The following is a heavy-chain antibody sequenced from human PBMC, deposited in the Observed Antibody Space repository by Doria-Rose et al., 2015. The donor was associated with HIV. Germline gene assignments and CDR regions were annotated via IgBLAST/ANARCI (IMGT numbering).Heavy chain of an antibody. CDR2: IFSDDDR. J-gene: IGHJ4*02. CDR3: ARIKSSRWYHKYYFDF. CDR1: GVSLSSPGMG. D-gene: IGHD6-13*01. Sequence: QITLKESGPVLVKPTETLTLTCTVSGVSLSSPGMGVSWIRQPPGKALEWLANIFSDDDRFYKTYLKSRLTIYRGTSTSQVVLTMTDMDPVDTATYYCARIKSSRWYHKYYFDFWGQGTLVIVSA. V-gene: IGHV2-26*01.